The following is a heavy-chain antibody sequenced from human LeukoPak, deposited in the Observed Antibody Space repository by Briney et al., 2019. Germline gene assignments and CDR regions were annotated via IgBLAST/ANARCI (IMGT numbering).Heavy chain of an antibody. D-gene: IGHD6-19*01. V-gene: IGHV1-69*05. J-gene: IGHJ4*02. CDR3: ARARASVADPFDY. Sequence: SVKVSCKASGGTFSSYAISWVRQAPGQGLEWMGGIIPIFGTANYAQKFQGRVTITTDESTSTAYMELSSLRSEDTAVYYCARARASVADPFDYWGQGTLVTVSS. CDR1: GGTFSSYA. CDR2: IIPIFGTA.